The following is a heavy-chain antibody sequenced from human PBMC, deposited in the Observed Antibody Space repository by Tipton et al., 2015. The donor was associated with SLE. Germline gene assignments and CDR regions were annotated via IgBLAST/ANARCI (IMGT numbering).Heavy chain of an antibody. Sequence: LRLSCAVYGGSFSGYYWSWIRQPAGKGLEWIGRIFTTGGTNYNPSLKSRVTISVDTSKNQFSLKLSSVTAADTAVYYCARDQRLWDYYYYGMDVWGQGTTVTVSS. CDR2: IFTTGGT. CDR3: ARDQRLWDYYYYGMDV. D-gene: IGHD3-16*01. V-gene: IGHV4-4*07. CDR1: GGSFSGYY. J-gene: IGHJ6*02.